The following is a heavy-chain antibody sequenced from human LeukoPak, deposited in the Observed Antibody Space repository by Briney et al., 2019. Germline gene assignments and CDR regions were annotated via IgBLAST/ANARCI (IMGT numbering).Heavy chain of an antibody. D-gene: IGHD3-22*01. CDR3: ARGAYYYED. Sequence: GGPLRLSCAASGFTFSSHSMNWVRQAPGKGLEWVSYISSSSSTIYYADSVKGRFTISRDNAKNSLYLQMNSLRAEDTAVYYCARGAYYYEDWGQGTLVTVSS. CDR2: ISSSSSTI. J-gene: IGHJ4*02. V-gene: IGHV3-48*01. CDR1: GFTFSSHS.